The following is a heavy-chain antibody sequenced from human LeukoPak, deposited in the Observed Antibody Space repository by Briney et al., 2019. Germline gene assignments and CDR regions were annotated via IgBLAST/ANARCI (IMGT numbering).Heavy chain of an antibody. V-gene: IGHV3-9*01. D-gene: IGHD3-9*01. CDR3: ARDSTLYYDILTGSAGYYYYGMDV. J-gene: IGHJ6*02. CDR1: GFTFDDYA. Sequence: GRSLRLSCAASGFTFDDYAMHWVRQAPGKGLEWVPGISWNSGNIGYADSVKGRFTISRDNAKNSLYLQMNSLRAEDTAVYYCARDSTLYYDILTGSAGYYYYGMDVWGQGTTVTVSS. CDR2: ISWNSGNI.